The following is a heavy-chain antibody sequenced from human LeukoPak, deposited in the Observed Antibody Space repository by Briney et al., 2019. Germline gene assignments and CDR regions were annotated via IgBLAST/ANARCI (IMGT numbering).Heavy chain of an antibody. J-gene: IGHJ4*02. Sequence: PSETLSLTCTVSGCSIRSYYWNWIRQPPGKGLEWIGYIFPSGSSNYNPSLKSRVTISVDTSKNQFSLKLSSVTAADTAVYYCAREEVRYSNVFDYWGQGTLVTVSS. CDR2: IFPSGSS. CDR1: GCSIRSYY. V-gene: IGHV4-4*09. D-gene: IGHD6-13*01. CDR3: AREEVRYSNVFDY.